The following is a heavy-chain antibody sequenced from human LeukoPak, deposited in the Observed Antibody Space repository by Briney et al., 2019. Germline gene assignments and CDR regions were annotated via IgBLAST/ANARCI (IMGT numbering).Heavy chain of an antibody. CDR1: GFTFSSYS. D-gene: IGHD4-23*01. J-gene: IGHJ6*02. CDR2: ISSSSSYI. CDR3: ARVGYGGNPYYYYYGMDV. Sequence: PGGSLRLSCAASGFTFSSYSMNWVRQAPGKGLEWVSSISSSSSYIYYADSVKGRFTISRDNSKNTLYLQMNSLRAEDTAVYYCARVGYGGNPYYYYYGMDVWGQGTTVTVSS. V-gene: IGHV3-21*01.